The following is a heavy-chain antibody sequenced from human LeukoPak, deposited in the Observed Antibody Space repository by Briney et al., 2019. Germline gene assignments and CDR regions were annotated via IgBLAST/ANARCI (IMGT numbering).Heavy chain of an antibody. J-gene: IGHJ4*02. V-gene: IGHV4-30-2*01. CDR1: GGSISSGGYS. CDR2: IYHSGST. CDR3: ARGYEWLMFDY. D-gene: IGHD3-3*01. Sequence: PSETLSLTCAASGGSISSGGYSWSWIRQPPGKGLEWIGYIYHSGSTYYNPSLKSRVTISVDRSKNQFSLKLSSVTAADTAVYYCARGYEWLMFDYWGQGTLVTVSS.